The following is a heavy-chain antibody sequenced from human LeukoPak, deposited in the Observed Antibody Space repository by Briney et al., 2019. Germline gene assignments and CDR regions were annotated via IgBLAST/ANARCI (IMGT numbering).Heavy chain of an antibody. CDR3: ARQWYSSGCYDY. CDR1: GGSISSGTYY. V-gene: IGHV4-61*02. Sequence: SQTLSLTCTVSGGSISSGTYYWSWIRQPAGKGLEWIGRIYTSGSTNYNPSLKSRITISVDTSKNQFSLKLSSVTAADTAVYYCARQWYSSGCYDYWGQGTLVTVSS. J-gene: IGHJ4*02. CDR2: IYTSGST. D-gene: IGHD6-25*01.